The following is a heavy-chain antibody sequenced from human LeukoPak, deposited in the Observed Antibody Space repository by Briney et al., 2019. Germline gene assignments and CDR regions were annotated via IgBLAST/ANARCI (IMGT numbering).Heavy chain of an antibody. CDR1: GFSLSTSGMC. CDR3: ARCGRSLSLDY. V-gene: IGHV2-70*11. Sequence: SGPTLVNPTQTLTLTCTFSGFSLSTSGMCVSWIRQPPGKALEWLARIDWDDDKYYSTSLKTRHTISKDTSKNQVVLTMTNMDPVDTATYYCARCGRSLSLDYWGQGTLVTVSS. J-gene: IGHJ4*02. CDR2: IDWDDDK. D-gene: IGHD1-26*01.